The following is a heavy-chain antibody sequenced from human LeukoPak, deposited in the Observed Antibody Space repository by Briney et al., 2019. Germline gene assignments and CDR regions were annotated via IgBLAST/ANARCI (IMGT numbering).Heavy chain of an antibody. CDR3: ARGDYYDSSGYYYGGPFDY. CDR2: ISSSSSYI. D-gene: IGHD3-22*01. CDR1: GFTYSSYS. Sequence: GGSLRLSCAASGFTYSSYSMNWVRQAPGKGLEWVSSISSSSSYIYYADSVKGRFTISRDNAKKSLYLQMNSLRAEDTALYYCARGDYYDSSGYYYGGPFDYWGQGTLVTVSS. V-gene: IGHV3-21*04. J-gene: IGHJ4*02.